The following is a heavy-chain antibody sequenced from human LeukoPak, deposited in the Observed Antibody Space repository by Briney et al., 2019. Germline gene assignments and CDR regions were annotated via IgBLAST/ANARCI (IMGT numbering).Heavy chain of an antibody. CDR3: ARRYCSSTSCRYYYFVMDV. D-gene: IGHD2-2*01. CDR1: GFTFSSYS. Sequence: GGSLRLSCAASGFTFSSYSMNWVRQAPGKGLEWVSSIRSSSSYIYYADSVKGRFTISRDNAKNSLYLQMNSLRAEDTAVYYCARRYCSSTSCRYYYFVMDVWGQGTTVTVSS. CDR2: IRSSSSYI. J-gene: IGHJ6*02. V-gene: IGHV3-21*01.